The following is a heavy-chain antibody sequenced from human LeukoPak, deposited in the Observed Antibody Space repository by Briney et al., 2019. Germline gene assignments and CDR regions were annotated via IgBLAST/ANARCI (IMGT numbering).Heavy chain of an antibody. Sequence: GRSLTPSCTTSGITFSNYGMHWARQAPGKGLEWVAVISDDGGNLHYANSVKGRFTISRDNSNNTLILHMNSLRAEDTAVYYCGKGPGYSVYDNLPHHWGQGTLVIVSS. V-gene: IGHV3-30*18. D-gene: IGHD5/OR15-5a*01. J-gene: IGHJ5*02. CDR3: GKGPGYSVYDNLPHH. CDR1: GITFSNYG. CDR2: ISDDGGNL.